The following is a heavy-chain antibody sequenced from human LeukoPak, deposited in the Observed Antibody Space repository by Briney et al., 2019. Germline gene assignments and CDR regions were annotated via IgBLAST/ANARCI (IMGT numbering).Heavy chain of an antibody. V-gene: IGHV3-7*03. CDR2: IKQEGNEK. J-gene: IGHJ5*02. CDR1: GVTLSSYW. D-gene: IGHD4/OR15-4a*01. CDR3: AKETQVLSGFDP. Sequence: PGGSLRLSPAASGVTLSSYWMSSVRQAPGKRLEWVANIKQEGNEKYYVDSVKGRVTISRDNSKNTLYLQMNRLRAEDTAVYYCAKETQVLSGFDPWGQGTLVTVSS.